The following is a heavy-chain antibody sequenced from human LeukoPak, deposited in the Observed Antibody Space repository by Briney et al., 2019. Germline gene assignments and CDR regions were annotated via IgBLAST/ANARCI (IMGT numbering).Heavy chain of an antibody. CDR2: IIPIFGTA. V-gene: IGHV1-69*05. D-gene: IGHD3-9*01. CDR1: GGTFSSYA. Sequence: SVKVSCKASGGTFSSYAISWVRQAPEQGLEWMGGIIPIFGTANYAQKFQGRVTITTDESTSTAYMELSSLRSEDTAVYYCARSPDILTGYYYFDYWGQGTLVTVSS. CDR3: ARSPDILTGYYYFDY. J-gene: IGHJ4*02.